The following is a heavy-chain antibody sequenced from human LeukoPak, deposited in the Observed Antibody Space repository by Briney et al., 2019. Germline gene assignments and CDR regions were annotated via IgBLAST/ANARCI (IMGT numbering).Heavy chain of an antibody. J-gene: IGHJ6*02. Sequence: SETLSLTCTVSGGSISSSSYYWGWIRQPPGKGLEWIGSIYYSGSTYYNPSLKSRVTISVDTSKSQFSLKLSSVTAADTAVYYCARHRLDCSGGSCYSKSYYYGMDVWGQGTTVTVSS. CDR1: GGSISSSSYY. CDR2: IYYSGST. D-gene: IGHD2-15*01. CDR3: ARHRLDCSGGSCYSKSYYYGMDV. V-gene: IGHV4-39*01.